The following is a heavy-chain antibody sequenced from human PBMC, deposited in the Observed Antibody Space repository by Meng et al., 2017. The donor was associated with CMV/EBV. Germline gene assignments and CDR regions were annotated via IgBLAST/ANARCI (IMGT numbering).Heavy chain of an antibody. Sequence: GVSGGYSSSSNWWSWVRQPPGKGLDWIGEIYHSGSTDYNPSLKRRVTISVDKSKNQFSLKLSSVTAADTAVYYCARTGTNLAYYFDYWGQGTLVTVSS. CDR2: IYHSGST. D-gene: IGHD1-1*01. V-gene: IGHV4-4*02. CDR1: GGYSSSSNW. J-gene: IGHJ4*02. CDR3: ARTGTNLAYYFDY.